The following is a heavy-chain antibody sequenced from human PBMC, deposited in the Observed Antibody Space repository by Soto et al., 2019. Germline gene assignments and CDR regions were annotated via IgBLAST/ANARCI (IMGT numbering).Heavy chain of an antibody. CDR3: ARGYSGSYGLNY. D-gene: IGHD1-26*01. J-gene: IGHJ4*02. CDR2: IYYSGST. CDR1: GGSISSYY. Sequence: QVQLQESGPGLVKPSETLSLTCTVSGGSISSYYWSWIRQPPGKGLEWIGYIYYSGSTNYNPSLKSRVTISVDTSKNQFSLKLSSVTAADTAVYYCARGYSGSYGLNYWGQGTLVTVSS. V-gene: IGHV4-59*01.